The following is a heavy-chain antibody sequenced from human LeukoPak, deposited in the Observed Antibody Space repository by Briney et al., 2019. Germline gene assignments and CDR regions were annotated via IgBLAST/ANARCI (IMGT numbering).Heavy chain of an antibody. CDR1: GFTFSSYG. CDR2: IWYDGSNK. Sequence: GGSLRLSCAASGFTFSSYGMHWVRQAPGKGLEWVAVIWYDGSNKYYADSVKGRFTIYRDNSKNTLYLQMNSLRAEDTAVYYCARAPYDFWSGYPSDGGFDYWGQGTLVTVSS. CDR3: ARAPYDFWSGYPSDGGFDY. J-gene: IGHJ4*02. D-gene: IGHD3-3*01. V-gene: IGHV3-33*01.